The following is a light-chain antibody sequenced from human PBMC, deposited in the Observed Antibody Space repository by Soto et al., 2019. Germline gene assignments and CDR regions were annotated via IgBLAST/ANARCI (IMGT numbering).Light chain of an antibody. CDR3: TSYAGSNIPVV. CDR1: SSDVGGYNF. V-gene: IGLV2-8*01. J-gene: IGLJ2*01. Sequence: QSALTQPPSASGSPGQSVTISCTGTSSDVGGYNFVSWYQQHPGKAPKLMIYEVTKRPSGVPDRFSGSKSGNTASLTVSGLQSEDEADYYCTSYAGSNIPVVFGGGPKVTVL. CDR2: EVT.